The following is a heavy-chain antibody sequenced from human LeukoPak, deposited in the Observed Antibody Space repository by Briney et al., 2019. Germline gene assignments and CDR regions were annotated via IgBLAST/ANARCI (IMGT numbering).Heavy chain of an antibody. V-gene: IGHV4-59*08. CDR3: ARHSDPGPSYCGGDCFTLYGMDV. CDR1: GGSISSYY. J-gene: IGHJ6*02. Sequence: SETLSLTCTVSGGSISSYYWSWIRQPPGKGLEWIGYIYYSGSTDYNPSLKSRVTISVDTSKNQFSLKLSSVTAADTAVYYCARHSDPGPSYCGGDCFTLYGMDVWGQGTTVTISS. CDR2: IYYSGST. D-gene: IGHD2-21*02.